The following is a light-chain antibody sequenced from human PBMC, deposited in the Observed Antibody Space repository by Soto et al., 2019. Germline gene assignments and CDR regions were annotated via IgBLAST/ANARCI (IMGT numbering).Light chain of an antibody. J-gene: IGLJ2*01. CDR2: EVT. CDR1: SSDVGAYNY. V-gene: IGLV2-14*01. Sequence: QSALTQPASVSGSPGQSITISCTGTSSDVGAYNYDSWYQQHPGKAPKLMIYEVTNRPSGVSNRFSGSKSGNTASLTISGLQAEDDADYYCSSFASSSTLVLFGGGTKLTVL. CDR3: SSFASSSTLVL.